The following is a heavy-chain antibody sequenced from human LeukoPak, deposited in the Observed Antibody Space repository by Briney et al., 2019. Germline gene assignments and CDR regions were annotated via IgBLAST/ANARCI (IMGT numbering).Heavy chain of an antibody. CDR1: EFTFNNYA. D-gene: IGHD3-3*01. V-gene: IGHV3-23*01. CDR3: ARSNDFWSGPLRNYYYYMDV. Sequence: GGSLRLSCAASEFTFNNYAMSWFRQAPGKGLEWVSVISASGGSTHYADSVKGRFTISRDNSKNTLYLQMNSLRPEDTAIYYCARSNDFWSGPLRNYYYYMDVRGKGTTVTVSS. CDR2: ISASGGST. J-gene: IGHJ6*03.